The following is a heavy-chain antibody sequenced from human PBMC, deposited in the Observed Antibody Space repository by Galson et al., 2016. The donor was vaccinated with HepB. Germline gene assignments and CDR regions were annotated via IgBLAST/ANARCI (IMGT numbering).Heavy chain of an antibody. J-gene: IGHJ4*02. Sequence: ETLSLTCTVSGGPISRSSYYWGWYRQPPGKGLEWIGTFYYSGRTYYKPSLKSRVTLSVDASKNQFSLKMTSVTAADTAVYYCARGMTTVTTDYWGQGTLVTVSS. CDR1: GGPISRSSYY. D-gene: IGHD4-17*01. CDR2: FYYSGRT. CDR3: ARGMTTVTTDY. V-gene: IGHV4-39*01.